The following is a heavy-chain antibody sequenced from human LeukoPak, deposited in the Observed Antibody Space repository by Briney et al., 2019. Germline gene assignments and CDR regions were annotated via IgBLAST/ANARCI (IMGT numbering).Heavy chain of an antibody. CDR2: ISGSGGST. CDR1: GFTFSSYA. D-gene: IGHD3-22*01. J-gene: IGHJ4*02. Sequence: GGSLRLSCAASGFTFSSYAMSWVRQAPGKGLEWVSAISGSGGSTYYADSVKGRFTISRDNTKNTLYLQMNSLRAEDTAVYYCAKASAMIVVVSKHFDYWGQGTLVTVSS. V-gene: IGHV3-23*01. CDR3: AKASAMIVVVSKHFDY.